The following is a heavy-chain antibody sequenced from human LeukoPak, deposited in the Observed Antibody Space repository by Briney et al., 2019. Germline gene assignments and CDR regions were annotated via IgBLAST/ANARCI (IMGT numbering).Heavy chain of an antibody. Sequence: GGSLRLSCAASGFTFSSYWMSWVRQAPGKGLEWVANIKQDGSEKYYVDSAKGRFTISRDNAKNSLYLQMNSLRAEDTAVYYCARDGVGATFDYWGQGTLVTVSS. D-gene: IGHD1-26*01. CDR3: ARDGVGATFDY. CDR1: GFTFSSYW. CDR2: IKQDGSEK. V-gene: IGHV3-7*01. J-gene: IGHJ4*02.